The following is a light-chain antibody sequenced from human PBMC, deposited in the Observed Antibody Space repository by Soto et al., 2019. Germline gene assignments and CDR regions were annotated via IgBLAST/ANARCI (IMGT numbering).Light chain of an antibody. CDR2: GAS. J-gene: IGKJ5*01. CDR1: QTVNSDY. CDR3: QQYGTSLSIT. Sequence: SPGTLSLSPGERATLSCRASQTVNSDYLAWYQQKVGQPPRLLIYGASSRATGVPARFSGRGSGTDFTLIINRLEPEDFAVYYCQQYGTSLSITFGQGTRLEI. V-gene: IGKV3-20*01.